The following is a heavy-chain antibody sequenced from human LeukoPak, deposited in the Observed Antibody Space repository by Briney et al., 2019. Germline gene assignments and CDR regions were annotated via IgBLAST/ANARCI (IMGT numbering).Heavy chain of an antibody. D-gene: IGHD3-3*01. V-gene: IGHV1-2*02. J-gene: IGHJ4*02. CDR3: ARDQDDSVGAMNY. CDR1: EYTFTGYN. Sequence: ASVKVSCTASEYTFTGYNMHWLRQVPGQGLAWMGWVNPDSGDTHYAQKFQGRVTMTRDTSINTAYMELTGLRSDDTAVYYCARDQDDSVGAMNYWGQGTLVTVSS. CDR2: VNPDSGDT.